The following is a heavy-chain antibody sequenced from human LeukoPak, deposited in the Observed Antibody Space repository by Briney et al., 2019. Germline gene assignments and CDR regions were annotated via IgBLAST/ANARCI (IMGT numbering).Heavy chain of an antibody. D-gene: IGHD1-26*01. CDR2: IRSKANSYAT. CDR1: GFTFSGSA. V-gene: IGHV3-73*01. Sequence: GGSLRLSCAASGFTFSGSAMHWVRQASGKGLEWVGRIRSKANSYATAYAASVKGRFTISRDDSKNTAYLQMNSLRAEDTAVYYCAKEGGGSPRLFDYWGQGTLVTVSS. CDR3: AKEGGGSPRLFDY. J-gene: IGHJ4*02.